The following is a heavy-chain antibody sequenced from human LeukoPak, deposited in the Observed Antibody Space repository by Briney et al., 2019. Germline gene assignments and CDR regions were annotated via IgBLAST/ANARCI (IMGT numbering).Heavy chain of an antibody. CDR2: IWYDGSNK. CDR1: GFTFSSYG. D-gene: IGHD6-19*01. Sequence: GRSLRLSCAASGFTFSSYGMHWVRQAPGKGLEWVAVIWYDGSNKYYADSVKGRFTISRDNSKNTLYLQMNSLRAVDTAVYYCAREQWLGTYFDYWGQGTLVTVSS. J-gene: IGHJ4*02. CDR3: AREQWLGTYFDY. V-gene: IGHV3-33*01.